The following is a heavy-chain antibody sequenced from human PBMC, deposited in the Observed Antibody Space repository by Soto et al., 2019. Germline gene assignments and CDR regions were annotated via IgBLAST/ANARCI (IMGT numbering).Heavy chain of an antibody. J-gene: IGHJ6*02. CDR3: ATNSNPFLNYYYGMDV. Sequence: PGGSLRLSCAASGFTFTNYALHWVRQAPGKGLEWVSSMSGGGTGTYSADAVKGRFTISSDKSRNTVYLQMSSLRAEDTAVYYCATNSNPFLNYYYGMDVWGQGTTVTVSS. CDR1: GFTFTNYA. CDR2: MSGGGTGT. D-gene: IGHD4-4*01. V-gene: IGHV3-23*01.